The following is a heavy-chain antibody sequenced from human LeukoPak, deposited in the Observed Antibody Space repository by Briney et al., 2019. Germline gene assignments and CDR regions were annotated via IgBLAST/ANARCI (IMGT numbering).Heavy chain of an antibody. CDR3: ARDCYDSSGYYCYYYYYGMDV. J-gene: IGHJ6*02. D-gene: IGHD3-22*01. CDR1: GFTFSSYG. Sequence: GGSLRLSCAASGFTFSSYGMHWVRQAPGKGLEWVAVIWYDGSNKYYADSVKGRFTISRDNSKNTLYLQMNSLRAEDTAVYYCARDCYDSSGYYCYYYYYGMDVWGQGTTVTVSS. CDR2: IWYDGSNK. V-gene: IGHV3-33*01.